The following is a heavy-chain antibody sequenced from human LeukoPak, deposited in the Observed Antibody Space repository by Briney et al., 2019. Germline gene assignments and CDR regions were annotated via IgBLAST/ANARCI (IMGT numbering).Heavy chain of an antibody. CDR1: GDSIRNYF. J-gene: IGHJ4*02. CDR2: IYASGST. CDR3: ARESKSYDGSGYYHDY. Sequence: SETLSLTCSVSGDSIRNYFWSWIRQPAGKGLEWIGRIYASGSTDYNPSLRSRVTMSVDTSRNQFSLRLTSVTAADTAVYYCARESKSYDGSGYYHDYWGQGTLVTVSS. D-gene: IGHD3-22*01. V-gene: IGHV4-4*07.